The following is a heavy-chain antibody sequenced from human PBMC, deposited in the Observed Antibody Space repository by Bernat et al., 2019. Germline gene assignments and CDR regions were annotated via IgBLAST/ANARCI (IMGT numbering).Heavy chain of an antibody. V-gene: IGHV4-39*01. CDR1: GGSISSSSYY. J-gene: IGHJ4*02. Sequence: QLQLQESGPGLVKPSETLSLTCPVSGGSISSSSYYWGWIRQPPGKGLEWIGSIYYSRSTYYNPSLKSRVTISVDTSKNKFSLKLSSVTAADTAVYYCARRQRYYYGSGDAYYFDYWGQGTLVTVSS. CDR3: ARRQRYYYGSGDAYYFDY. D-gene: IGHD3-10*01. CDR2: IYYSRST.